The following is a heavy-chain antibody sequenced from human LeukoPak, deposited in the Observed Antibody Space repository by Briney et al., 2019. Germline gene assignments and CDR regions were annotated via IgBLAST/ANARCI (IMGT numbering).Heavy chain of an antibody. Sequence: GASVKVSCKASGYTFTGYYIHWVRQAPGQGLEWMGWINPNSGGTNYAQKFQGRVTMTRDTSISTAYMELSRLRSDDTAVYYCAREAGMVRELHYYYYGMDVWGQGTTVTVSS. V-gene: IGHV1-2*02. CDR3: AREAGMVRELHYYYYGMDV. CDR2: INPNSGGT. J-gene: IGHJ6*02. CDR1: GYTFTGYY. D-gene: IGHD3-10*01.